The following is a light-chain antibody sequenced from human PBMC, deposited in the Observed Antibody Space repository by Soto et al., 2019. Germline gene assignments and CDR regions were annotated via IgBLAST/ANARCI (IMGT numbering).Light chain of an antibody. CDR1: QSITTY. V-gene: IGKV1-39*01. CDR2: TTS. Sequence: DIQMTQSPSSLSASVGDSVTITCRASQSITTYLNWDQQKPGQAPNLLIYTTSTLNSGVPSRFSGSGSGTDDPLTIRALRPEDLATYFCQQAHSTPGTFGGGTKLEL. CDR3: QQAHSTPGT. J-gene: IGKJ4*02.